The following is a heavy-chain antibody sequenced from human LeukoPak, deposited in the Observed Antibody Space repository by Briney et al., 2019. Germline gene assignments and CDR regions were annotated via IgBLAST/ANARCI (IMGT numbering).Heavy chain of an antibody. V-gene: IGHV4-39*07. CDR3: ARARIVSGSSWYDY. D-gene: IGHD6-13*01. J-gene: IGHJ4*02. Sequence: SETLSLTCTVSGGSISSSSYYWGWIRQPPGKGLEWIGEINHSGSTNYNPSLKSRVTISVDTSKNQFSLKLSSVTAADTAVYYCARARIVSGSSWYDYWGQGTLVTVSS. CDR1: GGSISSSSYY. CDR2: INHSGST.